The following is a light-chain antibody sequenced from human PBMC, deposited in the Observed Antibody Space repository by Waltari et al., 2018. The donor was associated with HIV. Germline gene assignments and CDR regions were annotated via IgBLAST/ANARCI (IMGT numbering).Light chain of an antibody. J-gene: IGLJ3*02. V-gene: IGLV1-47*01. CDR2: RNN. Sequence: QSVLTQPPSASGTPGQGVTISCVGDRSNLGSNYVYWYQQLPGTAPKVLIYRNNQRPSGVPDRFSGSKSGASASLTISGLRSADEAVYFCATRDGSLKVFGGGTKLTVL. CDR3: ATRDGSLKV. CDR1: RSNLGSNY.